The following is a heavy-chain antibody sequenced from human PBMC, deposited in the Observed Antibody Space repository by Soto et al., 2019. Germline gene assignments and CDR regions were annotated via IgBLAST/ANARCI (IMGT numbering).Heavy chain of an antibody. Sequence: PSETLSLTCTVSGGSISGYYWSWIRQPPGEGLEWIGYIYYSGGTNYDPSLKSRVTMSVDTSKNQFSLKLSSVTAADTAVYYCARHYSSSSRYYYDMDVWGKGTTVTVSS. J-gene: IGHJ6*03. CDR3: ARHYSSSSRYYYDMDV. CDR2: IYYSGGT. D-gene: IGHD6-6*01. CDR1: GGSISGYY. V-gene: IGHV4-59*08.